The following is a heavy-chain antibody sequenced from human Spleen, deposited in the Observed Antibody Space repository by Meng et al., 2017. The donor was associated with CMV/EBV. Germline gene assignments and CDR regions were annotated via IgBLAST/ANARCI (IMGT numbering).Heavy chain of an antibody. D-gene: IGHD6-6*01. CDR1: GFTFRTYA. CDR2: IGVSVGAT. CDR3: ARGAGPYNSSSNYDY. Sequence: GGSLRLSCAASGFTFRTYAMSWVRQAPGEGLEWVSAIGVSVGATYYADSVKGRFTISRDNSKNTLYLQMNSLRAEDTAVYYCARGAGPYNSSSNYDYWGQGTLVTVSS. J-gene: IGHJ4*02. V-gene: IGHV3-23*01.